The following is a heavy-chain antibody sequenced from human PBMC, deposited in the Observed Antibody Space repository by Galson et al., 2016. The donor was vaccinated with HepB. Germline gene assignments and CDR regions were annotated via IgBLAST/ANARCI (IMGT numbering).Heavy chain of an antibody. CDR1: GFSLTNGGVG. D-gene: IGHD1-7*01. CDR2: IYWDDDK. J-gene: IGHJ4*02. CDR3: ARSLGTAIFDY. V-gene: IGHV2-5*02. Sequence: PALVKPTQTLTLTCTFSGFSLTNGGVGVGWIRQPPGKALEWLALIYWDDDKRYSPSLKNRLTITKDTSKNQVVLVMANMDPVDTGTYYCARSLGTAIFDYWGQGSLVLASS.